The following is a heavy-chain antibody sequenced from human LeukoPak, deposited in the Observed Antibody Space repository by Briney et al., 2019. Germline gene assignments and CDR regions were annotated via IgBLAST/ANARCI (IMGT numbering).Heavy chain of an antibody. Sequence: SQTLSLSCAISGDSVSSNIAACNWARQSASRGLEWLGRTYYRSKRSNDYAVTVNSRITVNTDTSKNQFYLQLNSVTPEDTAVYYCARTGRWLAPGDYYYYFMDVWGKGTTVTISS. CDR1: GDSVSSNIAA. V-gene: IGHV6-1*01. CDR3: ARTGRWLAPGDYYYYFMDV. D-gene: IGHD6-19*01. CDR2: TYYRSKRSN. J-gene: IGHJ6*03.